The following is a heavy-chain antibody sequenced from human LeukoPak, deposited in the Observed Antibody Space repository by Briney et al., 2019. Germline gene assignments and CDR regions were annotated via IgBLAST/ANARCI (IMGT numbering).Heavy chain of an antibody. CDR3: ARDGRNVYDFWSGYYSWSDWFDP. J-gene: IGHJ5*02. V-gene: IGHV1-18*04. CDR2: ISAYNGNT. D-gene: IGHD3-3*01. CDR1: GYTFTNYY. Sequence: GAPVKVSCKASGYTFTNYYIHWVRQAPGQGLEWMGWISAYNGNTNYAQKLQGRVTMTTDTSTSTAYMELRSLRSDDTAVYYCARDGRNVYDFWSGYYSWSDWFDPWGQGTLVTVSS.